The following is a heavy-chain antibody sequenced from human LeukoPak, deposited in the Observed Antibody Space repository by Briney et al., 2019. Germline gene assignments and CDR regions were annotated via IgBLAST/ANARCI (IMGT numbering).Heavy chain of an antibody. J-gene: IGHJ5*02. CDR2: VWYDGRNR. Sequence: GGSLRLSCAASGFTFSNAWMSWVRQAPGKGLEWVAVVWYDGRNRDYVDSVKGRFTISKDNSNNMVFLQMDRLRAEDTAVYYCARLWGGNGYSGGSLNLWGQGTLVTVSS. CDR1: GFTFSNAW. D-gene: IGHD3-16*01. CDR3: ARLWGGNGYSGGSLNL. V-gene: IGHV3-33*08.